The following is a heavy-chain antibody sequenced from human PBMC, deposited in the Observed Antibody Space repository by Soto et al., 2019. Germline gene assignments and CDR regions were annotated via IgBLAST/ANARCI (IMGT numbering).Heavy chain of an antibody. V-gene: IGHV3-7*01. CDR3: APDSGKSDY. CDR1: GFTFNTSW. Sequence: EVQLVESGGGWVQHGGSLRLSCAASGFTFNTSWMSWVRQAPRKGLEWVANIKQDVSERYYVGSVKGRFTISRDNARNSRYLPINSRRAEDTAVYYCAPDSGKSDYWGQGTLVTVSS. CDR2: IKQDVSER. D-gene: IGHD1-1*01. J-gene: IGHJ4*02.